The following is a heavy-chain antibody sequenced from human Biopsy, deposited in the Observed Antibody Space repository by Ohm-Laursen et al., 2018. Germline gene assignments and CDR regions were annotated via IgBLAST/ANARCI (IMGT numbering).Heavy chain of an antibody. J-gene: IGHJ6*02. CDR3: ARDSGILNYGNFKYYHYYGMDV. CDR2: IYYSVMT. CDR1: GDSVTKYY. D-gene: IGHD4-11*01. V-gene: IGHV4-59*02. Sequence: SDTLSLTCAVSGDSVTKYYWSWIRQPPGKGLEWIGHIYYSVMTNYNPSLQSRVSISVDTSMNQVSLTLSSVTAADTVVYYCARDSGILNYGNFKYYHYYGMDVWGQGTKVTVSS.